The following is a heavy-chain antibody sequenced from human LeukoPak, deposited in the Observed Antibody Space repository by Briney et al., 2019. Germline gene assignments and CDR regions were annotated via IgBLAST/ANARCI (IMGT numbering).Heavy chain of an antibody. D-gene: IGHD6-13*01. CDR1: GGSISSSSYY. Sequence: SETLSLTCTVSGGSISSSSYYWGWIRQPPGTGLEWIGSIYYSGSTYYNPSLKSRVTISVDTSKNQFSLKLSSVTAADTAVYYCARASIIAAAGTKVPFLGFFDAFDIWGQGTMVTVSS. CDR2: IYYSGST. J-gene: IGHJ3*02. CDR3: ARASIIAAAGTKVPFLGFFDAFDI. V-gene: IGHV4-39*01.